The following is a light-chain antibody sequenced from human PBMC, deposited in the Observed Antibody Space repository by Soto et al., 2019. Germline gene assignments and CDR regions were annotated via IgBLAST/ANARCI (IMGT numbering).Light chain of an antibody. CDR1: QSISSW. Sequence: IQMPQSPSTLSASVGDRVTITCRASQSISSWLAWYQQKPGRAPRLLIYKASSLESGVPSRFSGSGSGTEFTLTISSLQPDDFATYYCQQYNSQWTFGQGTKVAI. CDR3: QQYNSQWT. V-gene: IGKV1-5*03. J-gene: IGKJ1*01. CDR2: KAS.